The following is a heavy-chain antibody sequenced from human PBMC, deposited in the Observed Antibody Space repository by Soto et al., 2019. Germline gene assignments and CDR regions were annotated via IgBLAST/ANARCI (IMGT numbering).Heavy chain of an antibody. D-gene: IGHD5-18*01. J-gene: IGHJ6*02. CDR2: ISYDGSNK. Sequence: QVQLVESGGGVVQPGRSLRLSCAASGFTFSSYGMHWVRQAPGKGLEWVAVISYDGSNKYYADSVKGRFTISRDNSKNTLYLQMNSLRAEDTAVYYCAKDIYTAMVSPYYYGMDVWGQGTTVTVSS. CDR1: GFTFSSYG. V-gene: IGHV3-30*18. CDR3: AKDIYTAMVSPYYYGMDV.